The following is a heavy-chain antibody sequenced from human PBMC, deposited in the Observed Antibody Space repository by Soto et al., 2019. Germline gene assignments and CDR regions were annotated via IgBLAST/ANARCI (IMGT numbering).Heavy chain of an antibody. J-gene: IGHJ6*02. CDR3: ARGLVIVATIYYYYYGMDV. Sequence: QVQLVQSGAEVKKPGSSVKVSCKASGGTFSSYAISWVRQAPGQGLEWMGGIIPIFGTANYAQKFQGRVTITAEEPTSKAYMELSSLRSEDTAVYYCARGLVIVATIYYYYYGMDVWGQGTTVTVSS. CDR2: IIPIFGTA. CDR1: GGTFSSYA. V-gene: IGHV1-69*12. D-gene: IGHD5-12*01.